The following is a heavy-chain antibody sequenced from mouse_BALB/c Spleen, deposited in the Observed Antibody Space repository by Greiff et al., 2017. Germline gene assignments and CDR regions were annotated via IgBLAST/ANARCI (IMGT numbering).Heavy chain of an antibody. Sequence: EVQLKESGGDLVKPGGSLKLSCAASGFTFSSYGMSWVRQTPDKRLEWVATISSGGSYTYYPDSVKGRFTISRDNAKNTLYLQMSSLKSEDTAMYYCAKGELDAMDYWGQGTSVTVSS. CDR3: AKGELDAMDY. CDR2: ISSGGSYT. J-gene: IGHJ4*01. D-gene: IGHD2-12*01. V-gene: IGHV5-6*01. CDR1: GFTFSSYG.